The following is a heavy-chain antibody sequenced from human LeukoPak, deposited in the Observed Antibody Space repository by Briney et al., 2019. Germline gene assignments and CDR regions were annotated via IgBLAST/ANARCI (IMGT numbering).Heavy chain of an antibody. V-gene: IGHV4-4*07. Sequence: PSETLSLTCTVSGGSISSYYWSWIRQPAGKGLEWIGRIYTSGSTNYNPSLKSRVTISVDTSKNQFSLKLSSVTAADTAVYYYLQYSSSWSFDYWGQGTLVTVSS. D-gene: IGHD6-13*01. CDR1: GGSISSYY. CDR2: IYTSGST. CDR3: LQYSSSWSFDY. J-gene: IGHJ4*02.